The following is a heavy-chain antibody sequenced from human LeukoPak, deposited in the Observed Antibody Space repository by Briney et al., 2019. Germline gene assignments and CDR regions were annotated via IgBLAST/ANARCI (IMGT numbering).Heavy chain of an antibody. D-gene: IGHD1-26*01. CDR3: ARHRGSYLVRGAFDI. CDR2: INHSGST. V-gene: IGHV4-34*01. J-gene: IGHJ3*02. Sequence: SETLSLTCAVYGGSFSGYYWSWIRQPPGKGLEWLGEINHSGSTNYNPSLKSRVTISVDTSKNQFSLKLSSVTAADTAVYYCARHRGSYLVRGAFDIWGQGTMVTVSS. CDR1: GGSFSGYY.